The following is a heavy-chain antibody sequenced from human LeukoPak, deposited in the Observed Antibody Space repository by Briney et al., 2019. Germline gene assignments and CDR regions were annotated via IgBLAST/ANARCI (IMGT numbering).Heavy chain of an antibody. D-gene: IGHD5-18*01. J-gene: IGHJ4*02. CDR1: GFTFSSYS. Sequence: PGGSLRLSCAASGFTFSSYSMNWVRQAPGKGLEWVSFISSSSSYIYYADSVKGRFTISRDNAKNSLYLQMNSLRAEDTAVYYCARDRRIQLWDYYFDYWGQGTLVTVSS. CDR3: ARDRRIQLWDYYFDY. V-gene: IGHV3-21*01. CDR2: ISSSSSYI.